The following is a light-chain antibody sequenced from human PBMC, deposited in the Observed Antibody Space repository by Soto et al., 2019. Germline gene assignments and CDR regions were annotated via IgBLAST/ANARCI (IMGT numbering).Light chain of an antibody. CDR1: SSDVGGYIY. J-gene: IGLJ1*01. CDR2: DVT. CDR3: SSYTTSSSYV. V-gene: IGLV2-14*01. Sequence: QSVLTQPASVSGSPGQSITISCTGTSSDVGGYIYVSWYQQHPGKAPKLMIYDVTSRPSGVSYRFSSSKSGNTASLTISGLQAEDEADYYCSSYTTSSSYVFGTGTKVTV.